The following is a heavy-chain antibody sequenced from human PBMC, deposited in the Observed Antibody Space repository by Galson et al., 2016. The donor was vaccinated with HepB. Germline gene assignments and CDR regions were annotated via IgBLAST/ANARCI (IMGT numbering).Heavy chain of an antibody. V-gene: IGHV3-33*08. CDR2: TSFDGRNK. D-gene: IGHD3-16*02. CDR3: ARDLSYGSNWFDP. J-gene: IGHJ5*02. Sequence: SLRLSCAASGFTFRSYGMHWVRQAPGKGLEWVAATSFDGRNKYYADSVKGRFTLSRDNSKNTVYLQMSSLRAEDTAIYFCARDLSYGSNWFDPRGQGTLVTVSS. CDR1: GFTFRSYG.